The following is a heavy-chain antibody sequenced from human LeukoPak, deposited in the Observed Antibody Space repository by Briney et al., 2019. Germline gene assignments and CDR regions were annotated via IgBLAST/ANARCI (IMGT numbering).Heavy chain of an antibody. J-gene: IGHJ6*02. CDR2: INPNSGGT. CDR3: ARGAVAGSTFGAYYYYGMDV. D-gene: IGHD6-19*01. Sequence: ASVKVSCKASGYTFTGYYMHWVRQAPGQGLEWMGWINPNSGGTNYAQKFQGWVTMTRDTSISTAYMELSRPRSDDTAVYYCARGAVAGSTFGAYYYYGMDVWGQGTTVTVSS. CDR1: GYTFTGYY. V-gene: IGHV1-2*04.